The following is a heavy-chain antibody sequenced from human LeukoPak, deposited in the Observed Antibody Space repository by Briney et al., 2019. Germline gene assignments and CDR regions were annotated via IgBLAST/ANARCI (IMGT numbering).Heavy chain of an antibody. CDR2: ISSSGNTI. V-gene: IGHV3-11*01. CDR3: ARRGVQLQRISWFDP. CDR1: GFTFSDYY. Sequence: GGSLRLSCAASGFTFSDYYMSWIRQAPGKGLEWVSYISSSGNTIYYADSVKGRFTISRDNAKNSLYLQMNSLRAEDTAVYYCARRGVQLQRISWFDPWGQGTLVTASS. J-gene: IGHJ5*02. D-gene: IGHD1-1*01.